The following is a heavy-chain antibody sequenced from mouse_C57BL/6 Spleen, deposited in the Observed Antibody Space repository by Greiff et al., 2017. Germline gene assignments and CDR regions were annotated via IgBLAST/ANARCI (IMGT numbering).Heavy chain of an antibody. CDR3: AMGYGSNYWSFAV. CDR2: IHPSDSDT. J-gene: IGHJ1*03. Sequence: QVQLQQPGAELVQPGASVKVSCKASGYTFNSSWMHWVKQRPGQGLEWIGRIHPSDSDTNYNQKFKGKATLTVDKSSSPPYLQLSSLTSEYSSVSFYAMGYGSNYWSFAVWGTGTPVTASS. CDR1: GYTFNSSW. V-gene: IGHV1-74*01. D-gene: IGHD1-1*01.